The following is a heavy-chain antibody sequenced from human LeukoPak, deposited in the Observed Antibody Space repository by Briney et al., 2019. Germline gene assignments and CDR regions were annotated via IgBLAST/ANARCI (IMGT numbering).Heavy chain of an antibody. V-gene: IGHV1-2*02. CDR2: INLNSGGT. J-gene: IGHJ5*02. Sequence: ASVKVSCKASGYTFTGYYMHWVRQAPGQGLEWMGWINLNSGGTNYAQKFQDRVTMTRDTSISTAYMELSRLTSDDTAVYYCARAGGRSWFDPWGQGTLVTVSS. CDR1: GYTFTGYY. CDR3: ARAGGRSWFDP.